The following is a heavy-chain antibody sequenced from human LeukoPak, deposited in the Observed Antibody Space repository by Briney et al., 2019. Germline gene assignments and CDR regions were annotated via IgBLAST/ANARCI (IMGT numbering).Heavy chain of an antibody. D-gene: IGHD2-15*01. CDR1: GGSISSYY. CDR2: IYYSGST. J-gene: IGHJ4*02. V-gene: IGHV4-59*01. Sequence: SETLSLTCTVSGGSISSYYWSWIRQPPGKGLEWIGYIYYSGSTNYNPSLKSRVTISVDTSKNQFSLKLSSVTAADTAVYYCARDHCSGGTCYVDYWGQGTLVTVSS. CDR3: ARDHCSGGTCYVDY.